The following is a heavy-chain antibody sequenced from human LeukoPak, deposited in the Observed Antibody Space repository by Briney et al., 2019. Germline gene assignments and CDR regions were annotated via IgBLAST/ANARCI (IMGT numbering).Heavy chain of an antibody. CDR3: AREYSASEH. CDR2: IDPNNGDT. J-gene: IGHJ4*02. D-gene: IGHD4-11*01. CDR1: GYTFTGHF. V-gene: IGHV1-2*02. Sequence: ASVKVSCRASGYTFTGHFLHWVRQAPGQGLEWMAWIDPNNGDTHYAQSFQGRITVTRGTSTSTVYMELSRLTSDDTAVYYCAREYSASEHWGQGTLVTVSS.